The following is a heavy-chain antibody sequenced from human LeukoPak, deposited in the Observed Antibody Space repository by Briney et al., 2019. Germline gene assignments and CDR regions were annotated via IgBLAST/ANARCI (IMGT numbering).Heavy chain of an antibody. V-gene: IGHV1-69*13. Sequence: SVKVSCKASGGTFSSYAISWVRQAPGQGLEWMGGNIPIFGTANYAQKFQGRVTITADESTSTAYMELSSLRSEDTAVYYCARVSTYYDILTGIFDYWGQGTLVTVSS. CDR1: GGTFSSYA. J-gene: IGHJ4*02. D-gene: IGHD3-9*01. CDR2: NIPIFGTA. CDR3: ARVSTYYDILTGIFDY.